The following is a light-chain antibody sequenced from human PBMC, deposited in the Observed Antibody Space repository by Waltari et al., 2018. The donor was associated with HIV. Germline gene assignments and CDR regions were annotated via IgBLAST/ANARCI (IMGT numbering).Light chain of an antibody. CDR1: QSVFYTSNTKNY. CDR2: WAS. Sequence: DIVMTQSPDSLAVSLGERATINCKSSQSVFYTSNTKNYLAWYQQKSGQPPKLLIYWASTRESGVPDRFSGSGSGTDFTLTISSLQAEDVALYYCQQFYDTPFTFGPGTKVNL. V-gene: IGKV4-1*01. CDR3: QQFYDTPFT. J-gene: IGKJ3*01.